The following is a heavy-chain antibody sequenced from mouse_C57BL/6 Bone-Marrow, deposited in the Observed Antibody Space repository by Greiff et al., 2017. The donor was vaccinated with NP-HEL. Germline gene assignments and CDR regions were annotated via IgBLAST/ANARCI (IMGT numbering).Heavy chain of an antibody. CDR3: ARMGLWMDYFDY. CDR2: INPNNGGT. V-gene: IGHV1-26*01. Sequence: EVQLQQSGPELVKPGASVKISCKASGYTFTDYYMNWVKQSHGKSLEWIGDINPNNGGTSYNQKFKGKATLTVDKSSSTAYMELRSLTSEDSAVYYCARMGLWMDYFDYWGQGTTLTVSS. CDR1: GYTFTDYY. J-gene: IGHJ2*01. D-gene: IGHD1-1*02.